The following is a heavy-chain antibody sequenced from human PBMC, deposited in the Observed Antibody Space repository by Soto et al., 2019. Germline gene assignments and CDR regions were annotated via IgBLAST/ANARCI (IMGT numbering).Heavy chain of an antibody. V-gene: IGHV1-2*02. D-gene: IGHD3-22*01. CDR2: INPNSGGT. J-gene: IGHJ4*02. Sequence: ASVEVSCKXSGYTFTGYYMHWVRQAPGQGLEWMGWINPNSGGTNYAQKFQGRVTMTRDTSISTAYMELSRLRSDDTAADYYDSSGYYYFDYWGQGTLVTVSS. CDR3: DSSGYYYFDY. CDR1: GYTFTGYY.